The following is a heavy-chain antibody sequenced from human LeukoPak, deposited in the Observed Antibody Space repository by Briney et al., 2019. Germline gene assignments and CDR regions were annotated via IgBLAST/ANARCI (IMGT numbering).Heavy chain of an antibody. CDR1: RFTFSSYE. D-gene: IGHD6-19*01. J-gene: IGHJ4*02. CDR3: ARDRGSWLDSFDY. CDR2: ISSSGSTI. Sequence: PGGSLRLSCAASRFTFSSYEMNWVRQAPGKGLEWASYISSSGSTIYYADSVKGRFTISRDNAKNSLYLQMNSLRAEDTAVYYCARDRGSWLDSFDYWGQGTLVTVSS. V-gene: IGHV3-48*03.